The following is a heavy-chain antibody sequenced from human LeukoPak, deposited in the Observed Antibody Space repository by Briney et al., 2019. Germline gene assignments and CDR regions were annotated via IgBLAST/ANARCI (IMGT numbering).Heavy chain of an antibody. J-gene: IGHJ4*02. Sequence: GGSLRLSCAASGFTFSSYAMHWVHQAPGKGLEWVAVISYDGNLIYYADSMKGRFTISRDNSKNTLYLQMNSLTVEDTAIYSCVRESYDTSGAIGCFDYWGQGTLVTVSS. D-gene: IGHD3-22*01. CDR1: GFTFSSYA. V-gene: IGHV3-30*04. CDR2: ISYDGNLI. CDR3: VRESYDTSGAIGCFDY.